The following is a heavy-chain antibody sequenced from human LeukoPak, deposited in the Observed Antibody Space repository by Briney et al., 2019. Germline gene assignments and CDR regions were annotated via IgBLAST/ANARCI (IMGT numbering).Heavy chain of an antibody. CDR2: ISSSSSTI. J-gene: IGHJ4*01. D-gene: IGHD6-13*01. CDR1: GFTFSSYS. Sequence: PGGSLRLSCAASGFTFSSYSMNWVRQAPGKGLEWVSYISSSSSTIYYADFVKGRFTISRDNAKNSLDLQMNSLRDEDTAMYYCTRGPFTAPGIADYWGQGTLVTVSS. CDR3: TRGPFTAPGIADY. V-gene: IGHV3-48*02.